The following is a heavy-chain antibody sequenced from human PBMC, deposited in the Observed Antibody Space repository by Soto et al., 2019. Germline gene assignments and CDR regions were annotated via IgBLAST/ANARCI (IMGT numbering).Heavy chain of an antibody. J-gene: IGHJ1*01. Sequence: LRLSCAASGFTFSNAWMSWVRQAPGKGLEWVGRIKSKTDGGTTDYAAPVKGRFTISRDDSKNTLYLQMNSLKTEDTAVYYCTCPGYDFWSGSPAEYFQHWGQGTLVTVSS. D-gene: IGHD3-3*01. CDR2: IKSKTDGGTT. CDR1: GFTFSNAW. V-gene: IGHV3-15*01. CDR3: TCPGYDFWSGSPAEYFQH.